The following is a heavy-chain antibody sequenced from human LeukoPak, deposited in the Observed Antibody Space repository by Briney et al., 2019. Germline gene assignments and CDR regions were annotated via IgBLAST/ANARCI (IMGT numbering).Heavy chain of an antibody. CDR1: GFTFTSYG. D-gene: IGHD6-19*01. V-gene: IGHV3-33*01. Sequence: PGGSLRLSCAASGFTFTSYGMHWVRQAPGKGLEWVALIWYDGSSEYYADSVKGRFTISRDNSINTLYLQMNSLGVGDTAVYYCARYSSTSNYYYGMDVWGQGTTVTVSS. CDR3: ARYSSTSNYYYGMDV. J-gene: IGHJ6*02. CDR2: IWYDGSSE.